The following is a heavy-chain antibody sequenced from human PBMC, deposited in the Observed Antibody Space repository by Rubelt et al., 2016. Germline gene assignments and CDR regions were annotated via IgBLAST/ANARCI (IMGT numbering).Heavy chain of an antibody. D-gene: IGHD5/OR15-5a*01. CDR3: TRGVSRGSFDY. V-gene: IGHV3-64*04. CDR1: GFTFSSHW. Sequence: VQVVASGGGLVQPGGSLRLSCAASGFTFSSHWIHWVRQAPGKGLAYVSSISSDGTNIYQADSVKGRFTVSREIFRDTLYLQMNSVVPEDTAVCSCTRGVSRGSFDYWGQGTLVTVSS. J-gene: IGHJ4*02. CDR2: ISSDGTNI.